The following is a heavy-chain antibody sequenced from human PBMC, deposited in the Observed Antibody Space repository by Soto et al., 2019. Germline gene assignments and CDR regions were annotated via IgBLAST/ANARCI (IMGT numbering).Heavy chain of an antibody. V-gene: IGHV1-69*06. Sequence: SVKVCFKASGGPFSSYAISLVRQAPGQGLEWMGGIIPIFGTANYAQKFQGRVTITADKSTSTAYMELSSLRSEDTAVYYCARDRVWFGEYYKNGMDVWGHGTPVTVSS. D-gene: IGHD3-10*01. CDR3: ARDRVWFGEYYKNGMDV. J-gene: IGHJ6*01. CDR2: IIPIFGTA. CDR1: GGPFSSYA.